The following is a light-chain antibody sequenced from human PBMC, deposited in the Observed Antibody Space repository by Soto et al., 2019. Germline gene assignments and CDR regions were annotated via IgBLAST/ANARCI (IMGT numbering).Light chain of an antibody. CDR2: WAS. CDR1: QSVLYSSNNKNN. Sequence: DIVMTQSPDSLAVSLGQRATINCRSSQSVLYSSNNKNNLAWYQQKSGQPPKLLIYWASTRDPGVPDRFSGSGSGTDFTLTISSLQAEDVGVYYCQQYYSAPETFGQGTKVEIK. CDR3: QQYYSAPET. V-gene: IGKV4-1*01. J-gene: IGKJ1*01.